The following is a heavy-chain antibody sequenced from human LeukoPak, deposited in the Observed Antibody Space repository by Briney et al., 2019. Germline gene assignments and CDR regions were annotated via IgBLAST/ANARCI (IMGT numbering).Heavy chain of an antibody. D-gene: IGHD1-26*01. CDR2: ISYDRTNK. CDR3: AKGLDSRRELAPFDY. J-gene: IGHJ4*02. Sequence: GGSLRLSCAASGFTFSSYGMHWVRQAPGKGLEWVAVISYDRTNKYYADSVRGRFTISRDNSKNTLYLQMNSLRAEDTAVYYCAKGLDSRRELAPFDYWGQGTLVTVSS. CDR1: GFTFSSYG. V-gene: IGHV3-30*18.